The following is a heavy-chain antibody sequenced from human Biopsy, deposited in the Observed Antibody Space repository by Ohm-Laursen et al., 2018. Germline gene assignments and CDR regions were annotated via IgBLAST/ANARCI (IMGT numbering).Heavy chain of an antibody. CDR1: RFRFDNTG. CDR2: ISWSSDSI. CDR3: TKNTQWEGSGYLDAFHI. D-gene: IGHD3-22*01. J-gene: IGHJ3*02. Sequence: LSLTCAASRFRFDNTGMHWVRQGPGKGLEWVAGISWSSDSITYAKSVTGRFTISRDNGENSLYLQMNSLRPEDTALYYCTKNTQWEGSGYLDAFHIWGHGAMVTVSS. V-gene: IGHV3-9*01.